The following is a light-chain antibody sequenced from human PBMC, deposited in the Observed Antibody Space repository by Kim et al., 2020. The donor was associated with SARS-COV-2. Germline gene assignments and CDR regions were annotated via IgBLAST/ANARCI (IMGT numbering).Light chain of an antibody. J-gene: IGLJ3*02. CDR2: DVN. CDR3: SSYAGSNNWV. Sequence: HTVTISCTGTSLDVGNYTYVSWYQQHPRKAPKLMIYDVNKRPSGVPDRFSGSKSGNTASLTVSGLQAGDEADYYCSSYAGSNNWVFGGGTQLTVL. V-gene: IGLV2-8*01. CDR1: SLDVGNYTY.